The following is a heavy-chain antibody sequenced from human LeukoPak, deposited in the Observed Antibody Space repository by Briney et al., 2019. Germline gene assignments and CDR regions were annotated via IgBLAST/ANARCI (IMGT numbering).Heavy chain of an antibody. J-gene: IGHJ4*02. Sequence: GGSLRLSCAASGFTFSHYLMHWVRQAPGKGLVWVSRINSDESNTNSYADSVKGRFTISRDNAKSSLYLQMNSLRAEDTAVYYCARGSGYPLYYFDYWGQGTLVTVSS. CDR2: INSDESNT. D-gene: IGHD6-25*01. V-gene: IGHV3-74*01. CDR3: ARGSGYPLYYFDY. CDR1: GFTFSHYL.